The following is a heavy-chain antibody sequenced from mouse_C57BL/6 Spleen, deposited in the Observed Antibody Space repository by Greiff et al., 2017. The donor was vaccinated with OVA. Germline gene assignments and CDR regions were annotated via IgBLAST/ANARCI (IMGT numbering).Heavy chain of an antibody. CDR3: ARQISYGNYYFDY. D-gene: IGHD2-1*01. Sequence: LQESGAELVKPGASVKISCKASGYAFSSYWMNWVKQRPGKGLEWIGQIYPGDGDTNYNGKFKGKATLTADKSSSTAYMQLSSLTSEDSAVYFCARQISYGNYYFDYWGQGTTLTVSS. CDR1: GYAFSSYW. J-gene: IGHJ2*01. V-gene: IGHV1-80*01. CDR2: IYPGDGDT.